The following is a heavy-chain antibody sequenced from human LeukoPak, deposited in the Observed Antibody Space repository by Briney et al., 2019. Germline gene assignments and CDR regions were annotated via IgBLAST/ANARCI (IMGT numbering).Heavy chain of an antibody. CDR2: IYYTGST. J-gene: IGHJ2*01. CDR3: ARTSLRWGVYWYLDL. V-gene: IGHV4-59*01. D-gene: IGHD4-23*01. Sequence: SETLSLTCTVSGGSISSYYWSWIRQPPGKGLEWIGYIYYTGSTNYSPSLKSRVTLSVDTSKNHSSLKLSSVTAADTAVYYCARTSLRWGVYWYLDLWGRGTLVTVSS. CDR1: GGSISSYY.